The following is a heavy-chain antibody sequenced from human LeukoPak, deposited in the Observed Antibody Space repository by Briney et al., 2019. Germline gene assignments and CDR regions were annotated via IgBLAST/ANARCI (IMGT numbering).Heavy chain of an antibody. CDR3: ARIYYYYYMDV. CDR2: IYYSGST. V-gene: IGHV4-39*07. Sequence: SETLSLTCTVSGGSISSSSYYWGWIRQPPGKGLEWIGSIYYSGSTYYTPSLKSRVTMSVDTSKNQFSLKLSSVTAADTAVYYCARIYYYYYMDVWGKGTTVTVSS. CDR1: GGSISSSSYY. J-gene: IGHJ6*03.